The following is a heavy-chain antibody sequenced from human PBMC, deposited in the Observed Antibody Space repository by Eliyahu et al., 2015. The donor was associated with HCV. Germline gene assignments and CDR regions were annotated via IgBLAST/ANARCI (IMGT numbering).Heavy chain of an antibody. CDR3: ARAEYYYGSGPTGGMDV. V-gene: IGHV3-74*01. CDR2: INSDGSST. CDR1: GFTFSSYW. J-gene: IGHJ6*02. Sequence: EVQLVESGGGLVQPGGSLRLSCAASGFTFSSYWXHWVRQAPGKGLVWVSRINSDGSSTSYADSVKGRFTISRDNAKNTLYLQMNSLRAEDTAVYYCARAEYYYGSGPTGGMDVWGQGTTVTVSS. D-gene: IGHD3-10*01.